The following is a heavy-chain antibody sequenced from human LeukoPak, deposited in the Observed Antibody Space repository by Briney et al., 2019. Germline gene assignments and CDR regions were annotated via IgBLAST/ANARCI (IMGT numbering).Heavy chain of an antibody. CDR2: IYYGGST. CDR3: ASSMLQAVTPFDY. V-gene: IGHV4-39*07. J-gene: IGHJ4*02. CDR1: GGSISSGSYY. D-gene: IGHD4-17*01. Sequence: SETLSLTCIVSGGSISSGSYYWGWIRQPPGKGLEWIASIYYGGSTYYNPSLKSRVTISVDTSKNQFSLKLSSVTAADTAVYYCASSMLQAVTPFDYWGQGTLVTVSS.